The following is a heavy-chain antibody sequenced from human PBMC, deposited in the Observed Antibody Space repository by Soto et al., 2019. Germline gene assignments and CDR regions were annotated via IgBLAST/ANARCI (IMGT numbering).Heavy chain of an antibody. CDR2: IYLVDSDT. CDR3: ARPDSSGYYVN. D-gene: IGHD3-22*01. CDR1: GYSFRNYW. J-gene: IGHJ4*02. V-gene: IGHV5-51*03. Sequence: GESLKISCKGSGYSFRNYWIAWVRQMPGKGLEWMGIIYLVDSDTRYSPSFQGQVTVSADKSISTAYLQWSSLKALDTAMYYCARPDSSGYYVNWGQGTLVTVS.